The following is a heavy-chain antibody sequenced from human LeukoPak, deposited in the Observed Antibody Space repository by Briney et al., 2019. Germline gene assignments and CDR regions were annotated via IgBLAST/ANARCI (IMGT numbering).Heavy chain of an antibody. V-gene: IGHV4-61*01. CDR3: ARDLHGDDYNWFDP. CDR1: GGSVSSGSYY. CDR2: IYYSGST. J-gene: IGHJ5*02. Sequence: SETLSLTCTVSGGSVSSGSYYWSWIRQPPGKGLEWIGYIYYSGSTNYNPSLKSRVTISVDTSKNQFSLKLSSVTAADTAVYYCARDLHGDDYNWFDPWGQGTLVTVSS. D-gene: IGHD4-17*01.